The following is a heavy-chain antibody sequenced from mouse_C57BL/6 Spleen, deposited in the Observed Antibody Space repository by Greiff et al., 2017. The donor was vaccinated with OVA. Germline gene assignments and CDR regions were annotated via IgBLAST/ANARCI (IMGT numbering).Heavy chain of an antibody. CDR2: IDPETGGT. CDR3: TREEELTGTRWYFDV. J-gene: IGHJ1*03. D-gene: IGHD4-1*01. Sequence: QVQLKESGAELVRPGASVTLSCKASGYTFTDYEMHWVKQTPVHGLEWIGAIDPETGGTAYNQKFKGKAILTADKSSSTAYMELRSLTSEDSAVYYGTREEELTGTRWYFDVWGTGTTVTVSS. CDR1: GYTFTDYE. V-gene: IGHV1-15*01.